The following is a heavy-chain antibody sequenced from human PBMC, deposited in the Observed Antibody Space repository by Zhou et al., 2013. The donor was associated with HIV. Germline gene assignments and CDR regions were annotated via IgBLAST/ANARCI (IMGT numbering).Heavy chain of an antibody. D-gene: IGHD1-26*01. Sequence: VQLQESGPGLVKPAETLSLTCTVSGDSISRTNYYWAWIRQSPGKGLEWIGSVYHSGNTYYNPSLESRVTISVDTSKNHFXLRLTSVTAADTAVYYCARPPWQLRPRPAFDIWGQGTVVAVSS. J-gene: IGHJ3*02. CDR2: VYHSGNT. CDR3: ARPPWQLRPRPAFDI. CDR1: GDSISRTNYY. V-gene: IGHV4-39*07.